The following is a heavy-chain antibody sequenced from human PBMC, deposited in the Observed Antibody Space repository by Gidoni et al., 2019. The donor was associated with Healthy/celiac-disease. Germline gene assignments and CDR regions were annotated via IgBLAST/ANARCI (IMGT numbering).Heavy chain of an antibody. D-gene: IGHD6-6*01. J-gene: IGHJ6*02. CDR2: IWYDGSNK. CDR3: ARHWMDSSSYGMDV. V-gene: IGHV3-33*01. Sequence: QVQLVESGGGVVQPGRSLSLSCAASGFTFSSYGMHWVRQAPGKGLEWVAVIWYDGSNKYYADSVKGRFTISRDNSKNTLYLQMNSLRAEDTAVYYCARHWMDSSSYGMDVWGQGTTVTVSS. CDR1: GFTFSSYG.